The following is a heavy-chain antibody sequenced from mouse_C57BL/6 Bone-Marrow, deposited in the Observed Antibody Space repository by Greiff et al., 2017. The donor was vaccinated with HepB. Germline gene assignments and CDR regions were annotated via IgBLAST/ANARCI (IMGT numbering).Heavy chain of an antibody. V-gene: IGHV1-4*01. CDR3: ARCDGAMDY. CDR1: GYTFTSYT. J-gene: IGHJ4*01. Sequence: QVQLKESGPELARPGASVKMSCKASGYTFTSYTMHWVKQRPGQGLEWIGYINPSSGYTKYNQKFKDKATLTADKSSSTAYMQLSSLTSEDSAVYYCARCDGAMDYWGQGTSVTVSS. CDR2: INPSSGYT.